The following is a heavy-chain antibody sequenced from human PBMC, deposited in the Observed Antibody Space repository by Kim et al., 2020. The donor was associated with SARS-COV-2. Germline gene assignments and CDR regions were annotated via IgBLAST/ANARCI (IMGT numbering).Heavy chain of an antibody. Sequence: NQALKSRVTIAGDTSKNQFSLKLSSVTDADTAVYYCARLHPTNYYYYYMDVWGKGTTVTVSS. V-gene: IGHV4-39*01. CDR3: ARLHPTNYYYYYMDV. J-gene: IGHJ6*03.